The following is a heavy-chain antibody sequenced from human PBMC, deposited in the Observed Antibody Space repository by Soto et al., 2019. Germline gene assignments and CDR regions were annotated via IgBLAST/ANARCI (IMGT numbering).Heavy chain of an antibody. J-gene: IGHJ6*02. CDR1: GGTFSSYA. CDR3: ARGDLGYCTNGVCYGYYYGMDV. D-gene: IGHD2-8*01. V-gene: IGHV1-69*01. Sequence: QVQLVQSGAEVKKPGSSVKVSCKASGGTFSSYAISWVRQAPGQGLEWMGGIIPIFGTANYAQKFQGRVTITADEPTSTVYMELSSLRSEDTAVYYCARGDLGYCTNGVCYGYYYGMDVWGQGTTVTVSS. CDR2: IIPIFGTA.